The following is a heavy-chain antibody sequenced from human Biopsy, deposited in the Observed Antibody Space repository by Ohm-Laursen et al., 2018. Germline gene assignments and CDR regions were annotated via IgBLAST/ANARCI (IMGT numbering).Heavy chain of an antibody. CDR1: GYSFTSYY. CDR3: ARNTGWYGDLYYFDY. J-gene: IGHJ4*02. V-gene: IGHV1-46*01. Sequence: GASVKVSCKASGYSFTSYYMHWVRQAPGQGLEWMGMINPSGSTTSYPQIFQGRVTMTRDTSKSTVYMELSSLRSADTAVYFCARNTGWYGDLYYFDYWAREPWSPSPQ. D-gene: IGHD6-19*01. CDR2: INPSGSTT.